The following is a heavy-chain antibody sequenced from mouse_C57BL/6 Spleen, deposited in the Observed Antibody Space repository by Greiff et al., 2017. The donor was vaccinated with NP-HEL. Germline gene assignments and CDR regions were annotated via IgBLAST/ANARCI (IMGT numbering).Heavy chain of an antibody. V-gene: IGHV1-72*01. J-gene: IGHJ3*01. D-gene: IGHD2-4*01. CDR1: GYTFTSYW. CDR2: IDPNSGGT. Sequence: QVQLKQPGAELVKPGASVKLSCKASGYTFTSYWMHWVKQRPGRGLEWIGRIDPNSGGTKYNATFKSKATLTVDKPSSTAYMQLSSLTSEDSAVYYCARSGLYYDYDVGFAYWGQGTLVTVSA. CDR3: ARSGLYYDYDVGFAY.